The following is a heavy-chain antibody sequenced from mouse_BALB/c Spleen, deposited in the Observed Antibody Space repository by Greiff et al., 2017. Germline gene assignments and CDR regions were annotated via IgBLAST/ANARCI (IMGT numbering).Heavy chain of an antibody. J-gene: IGHJ3*01. CDR2: IDPSNSET. CDR1: GYTFTSYW. Sequence: VQLQQSGPELVRPGASLKMSCTASGYTFTSYWMHWVKQKPGQGLEWIGMIDPSNSETRLNQKYKDKATLNVDTTTNTANMQLSSLTSDDSTDYYSTGDFTHNFAYWGQGTLVTVAA. D-gene: IGHD6-1*01. CDR3: TGDFTHNFAY. V-gene: IGHV1S127*01.